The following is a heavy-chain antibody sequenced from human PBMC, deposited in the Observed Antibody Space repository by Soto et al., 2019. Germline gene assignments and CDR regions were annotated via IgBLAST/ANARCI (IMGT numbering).Heavy chain of an antibody. J-gene: IGHJ2*01. CDR3: ARDYCSSTSCYDPNWYFDL. Sequence: SETLSLTCAVSGGSISSGGYSWSWIRQPPGKGLEWIGYIYHSGSTYYNPSLKSRVTISVDTSKNQFSLKLSSVTAADTAVYYCARDYCSSTSCYDPNWYFDLWGRGTLVTVSS. CDR2: IYHSGST. CDR1: GGSISSGGYS. D-gene: IGHD2-2*01. V-gene: IGHV4-30-2*02.